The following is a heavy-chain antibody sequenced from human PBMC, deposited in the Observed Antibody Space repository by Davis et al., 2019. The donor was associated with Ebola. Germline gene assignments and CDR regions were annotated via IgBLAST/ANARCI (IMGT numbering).Heavy chain of an antibody. CDR2: IYYLGST. V-gene: IGHV4-59*08. Sequence: MPSETLSLTCTVSGGSMTDYYWSWIRQSPGRGLEWIGYIYYLGSTIYNPSLQSRVTISVDTSKNQFSLKLSSVTAADTAVYYCATAVGAVIDYWGQGTLVTVSS. CDR3: ATAVGAVIDY. CDR1: GGSMTDYY. J-gene: IGHJ4*02. D-gene: IGHD1-26*01.